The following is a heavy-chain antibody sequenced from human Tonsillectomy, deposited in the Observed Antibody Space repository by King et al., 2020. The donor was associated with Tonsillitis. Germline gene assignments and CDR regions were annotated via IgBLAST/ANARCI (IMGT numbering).Heavy chain of an antibody. V-gene: IGHV3-21*01. CDR3: AKYKGASYYDSSRGSFDI. CDR2: ISSSAKYI. Sequence: VQLVESGGGLVKPGGSLRLSCATSGFLFSNFDMNWVRQAPGKGLEWGSSISSSAKYIYYGDSVKGRFTVSRDNAKKSRYLQMNSLRVEDTAVYYCAKYKGASYYDSSRGSFDIWGQGTMVTVSS. CDR1: GFLFSNFD. D-gene: IGHD3-22*01. J-gene: IGHJ3*02.